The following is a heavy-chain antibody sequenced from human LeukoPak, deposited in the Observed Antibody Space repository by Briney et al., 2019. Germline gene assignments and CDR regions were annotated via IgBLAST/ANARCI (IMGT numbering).Heavy chain of an antibody. CDR2: IYYSGST. V-gene: IGHV4-59*01. D-gene: IGHD6-6*01. CDR1: GGSISSYY. CDR3: ARSDPRSAARRYYFDY. J-gene: IGHJ4*02. Sequence: SETLSLTCTVSGGSISSYYWSWIRQPPGKGLEWIGYIYYSGSTNYNPSLKSRVTISVDTSKNQFSPKLSSVTAADTAVYYCARSDPRSAARRYYFDYWGQGTLVTVSS.